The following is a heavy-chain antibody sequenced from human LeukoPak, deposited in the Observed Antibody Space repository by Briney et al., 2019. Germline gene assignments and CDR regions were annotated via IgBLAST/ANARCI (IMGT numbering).Heavy chain of an antibody. V-gene: IGHV1-69*05. J-gene: IGHJ3*02. Sequence: SVKVSCKASGGTFSSYAISWVRQAPGQGLEWMGGIIPIFGTANYAQKFQGRVTITTDESTSTAYMELSSLRSEDTAVYYCARARVTTYRPTDAFDIWGQGTMVTVSS. CDR3: ARARVTTYRPTDAFDI. CDR1: GGTFSSYA. D-gene: IGHD1-1*01. CDR2: IIPIFGTA.